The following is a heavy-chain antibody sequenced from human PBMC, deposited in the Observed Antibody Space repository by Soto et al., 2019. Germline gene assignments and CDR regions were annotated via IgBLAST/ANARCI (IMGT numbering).Heavy chain of an antibody. Sequence: TVSADFPTRGRHFLCRLRLPTGKGLECIANIYYDGNPYYNPSLKSRVAISLDTSKNQFSLRLNSVTAADTAVYYCARTSNNWNDFYYYYGMDVWGQGTTVT. CDR1: ADFPTRGRHF. V-gene: IGHV4-39*01. CDR3: ARTSNNWNDFYYYYGMDV. J-gene: IGHJ6*02. D-gene: IGHD1-1*01. CDR2: IYYDGNP.